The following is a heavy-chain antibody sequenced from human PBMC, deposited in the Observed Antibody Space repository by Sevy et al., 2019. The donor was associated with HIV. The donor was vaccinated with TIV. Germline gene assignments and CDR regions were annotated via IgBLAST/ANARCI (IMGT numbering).Heavy chain of an antibody. D-gene: IGHD2-21*01. J-gene: IGHJ4*02. V-gene: IGHV3-30*02. CDR1: GFSFSSYG. CDR3: VKEGGGEGGDH. Sequence: GGSLRLSCAASGFSFSSYGMHWVRQAPGKGLEWMSYIQYDGSNKDYADSVKGRFTISRDNSKNTLYLQMNSLRVEDTCVFYCVKEGGGEGGDHWGQGTLVTVSS. CDR2: IQYDGSNK.